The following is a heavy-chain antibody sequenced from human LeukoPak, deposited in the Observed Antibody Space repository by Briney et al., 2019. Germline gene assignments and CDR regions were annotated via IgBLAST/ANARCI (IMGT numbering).Heavy chain of an antibody. Sequence: GGSLRLSCAASGFTFSSSAMSWVRQVPGKGLEWVSGISASGGSTYYADSVRGRFTISRDNSKNTLYLQMDSLRAEDTAVYYCAKFRSGYYTPFDYWGQGTLVTVSS. J-gene: IGHJ4*02. V-gene: IGHV3-23*01. CDR1: GFTFSSSA. CDR2: ISASGGST. CDR3: AKFRSGYYTPFDY. D-gene: IGHD3-3*01.